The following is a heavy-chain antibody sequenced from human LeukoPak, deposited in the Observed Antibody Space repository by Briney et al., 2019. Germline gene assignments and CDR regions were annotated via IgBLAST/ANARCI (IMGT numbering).Heavy chain of an antibody. V-gene: IGHV4-34*01. J-gene: IGHJ4*02. CDR2: INHSGST. CDR1: GGSFSGYY. CDR3: ARGYSSGWFSDY. Sequence: SETLSLTCAVYGGSFSGYYWSWIRQPPGKGLEWTGEINHSGSTNYNPSLKSRVTISINTSKNQFSLKLSSVTAADTAVYYCARGYSSGWFSDYWGQGTLVTVSS. D-gene: IGHD6-19*01.